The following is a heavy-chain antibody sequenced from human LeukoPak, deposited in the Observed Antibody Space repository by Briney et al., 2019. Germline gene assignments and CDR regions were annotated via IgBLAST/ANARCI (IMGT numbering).Heavy chain of an antibody. CDR3: AAGPYGGNTPFDY. V-gene: IGHV3-23*01. CDR1: GFTFGSQG. CDR2: LSPSGASI. J-gene: IGHJ4*02. Sequence: GGSLRLSCAASGFTFGSQGMNWVRQAPGRGLEWVSSLSPSGASIYYADSVKGRFSISRDNSKNTLYLQMNNLRAEDTALYYCAAGPYGGNTPFDYWGQGTLVTISS. D-gene: IGHD4-23*01.